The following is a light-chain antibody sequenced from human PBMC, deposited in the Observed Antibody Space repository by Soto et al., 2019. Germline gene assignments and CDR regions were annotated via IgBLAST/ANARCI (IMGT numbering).Light chain of an antibody. V-gene: IGLV1-47*01. Sequence: QSVLTQPPSASGTPGQRVTISCSGSSSNIGSNYVYWYQQLPGTAPKLLIYRNTQRRSGVTDRFSGYKSVASASLAISGLRSEDEDDDDWAAWVDSRSVPVFGAGTKLTVL. CDR3: AAWVDSRSVPV. CDR1: SSNIGSNY. CDR2: RNT. J-gene: IGLJ2*01.